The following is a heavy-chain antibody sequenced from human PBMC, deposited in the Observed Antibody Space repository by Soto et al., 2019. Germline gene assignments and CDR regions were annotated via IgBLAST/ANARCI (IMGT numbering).Heavy chain of an antibody. CDR1: GFTFSSYW. V-gene: IGHV3-7*01. Sequence: GVSLRLSCAASGFTFSSYWMSWVRQVPGKGLEWVANIKQDGSEKYYVDSVKGRFTISRDNAKNSLYLQMNSLRAEDTAVYYCAREPWGGYFTDYYYYMDVWGQGTTVTVSS. D-gene: IGHD3-3*01. CDR3: AREPWGGYFTDYYYYMDV. J-gene: IGHJ6*03. CDR2: IKQDGSEK.